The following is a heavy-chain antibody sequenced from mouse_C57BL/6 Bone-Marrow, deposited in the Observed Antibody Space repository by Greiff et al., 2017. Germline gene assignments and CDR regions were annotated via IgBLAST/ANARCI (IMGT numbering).Heavy chain of an antibody. V-gene: IGHV1-55*01. D-gene: IGHD1-1*01. CDR1: GYTFTSYW. CDR3: ARLEISRNYAMDY. J-gene: IGHJ4*01. Sequence: QVQLQQPGAELVKPGASVKMSCKASGYTFTSYWITWVKQRPGQGLEWIGDIYPGSGSTNYNEKFKSKATLTVDTSSSTAYMQLSSLISEDSAVYYCARLEISRNYAMDYWGQGTSVTVSS. CDR2: IYPGSGST.